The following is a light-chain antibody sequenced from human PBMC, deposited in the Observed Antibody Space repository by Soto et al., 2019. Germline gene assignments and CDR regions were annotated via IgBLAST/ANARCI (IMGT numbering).Light chain of an antibody. CDR3: QSYDNSLSVHVV. V-gene: IGLV1-40*01. Sequence: QSVLTQPPSVSGAPGQRVTIPCTGTSSNIGAGYYVHWYQQLPGTAPKLLIYGNNNRPSGVPDRFSGSKSGTSASLAITGLQAEDEADYYCQSYDNSLSVHVVFGGGTKVTVL. CDR2: GNN. J-gene: IGLJ2*01. CDR1: SSNIGAGYY.